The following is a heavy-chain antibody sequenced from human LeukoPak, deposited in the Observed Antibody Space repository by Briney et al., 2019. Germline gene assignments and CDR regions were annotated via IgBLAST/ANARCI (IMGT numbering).Heavy chain of an antibody. CDR3: AKPARTDYADY. D-gene: IGHD1-14*01. CDR1: GFTFSSYW. CDR2: ISGSGGRT. Sequence: PGGSLRLSCAASGFTFSSYWMHWVRQAPGKGLEWVSAISGSGGRTHYADSVKGRFTISRDNSKNTLYLQMNSLRAEDTALYYCAKPARTDYADYWGQGTLVTVSS. V-gene: IGHV3-23*01. J-gene: IGHJ4*02.